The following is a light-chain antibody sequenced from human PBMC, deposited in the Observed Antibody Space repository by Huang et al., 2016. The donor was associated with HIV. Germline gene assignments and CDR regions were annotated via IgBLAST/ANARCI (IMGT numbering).Light chain of an antibody. CDR2: WAS. V-gene: IGKV4-1*01. J-gene: IGKJ3*01. CDR1: QTILHDSDSRNY. Sequence: DIVMTQSPDSLAVSLGERATINCKSSQTILHDSDSRNYLAWYQQRPGQSPKLLIHWASIRKSGVPDRFIGSGSGTDFTLTISSLQAEDVAVYYCQQYYSSPFTFGPGTNVDI. CDR3: QQYYSSPFT.